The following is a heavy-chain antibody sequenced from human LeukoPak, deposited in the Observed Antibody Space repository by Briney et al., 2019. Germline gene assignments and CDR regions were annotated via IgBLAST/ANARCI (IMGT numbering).Heavy chain of an antibody. CDR3: ARLLPPYSSSVVNWFDP. Sequence: SETLSLTCAVYGGSFSGYYWSWIRQPPGKGLEWIGEINHSGNTNYNPSLKSRVTISVDTSKNQFSLKLSSVTAADTAVYYCARLLPPYSSSVVNWFDPWGQGTLVTVSS. CDR1: GGSFSGYY. J-gene: IGHJ5*02. D-gene: IGHD6-13*01. V-gene: IGHV4-34*01. CDR2: INHSGNT.